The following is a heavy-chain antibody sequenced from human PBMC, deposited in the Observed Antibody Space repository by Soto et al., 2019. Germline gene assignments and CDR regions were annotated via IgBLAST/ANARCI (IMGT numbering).Heavy chain of an antibody. Sequence: SETLSLTCAVSAYSLSSGYHWGCIRQPPGKGLEWIGIINHSENTYYNQSLKSRVTISVDTSKNQFSLKLSSVTAADTAVYYCARAKYSSSWSGRYWYYYYGMDVWGQGTTVTVSS. D-gene: IGHD6-13*01. V-gene: IGHV4-38-2*01. CDR2: INHSENT. J-gene: IGHJ6*02. CDR3: ARAKYSSSWSGRYWYYYYGMDV. CDR1: AYSLSSGYH.